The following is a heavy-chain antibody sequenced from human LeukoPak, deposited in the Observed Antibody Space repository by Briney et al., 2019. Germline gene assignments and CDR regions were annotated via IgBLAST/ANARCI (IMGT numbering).Heavy chain of an antibody. CDR2: ISDTGNT. CDR3: AKAPVTTCRGAFCYPFDY. Sequence: GGSLRLSCAASGFTFSSYGMHWVRQTPGKGLEWVSAISDTGNTYHADSVKGRFTISRDSSKNTLFLQMNRLRPEDAAVYYCAKAPVTTCRGAFCYPFDYWGLGTLVTVSS. D-gene: IGHD2-15*01. J-gene: IGHJ4*02. V-gene: IGHV3-23*01. CDR1: GFTFSSYG.